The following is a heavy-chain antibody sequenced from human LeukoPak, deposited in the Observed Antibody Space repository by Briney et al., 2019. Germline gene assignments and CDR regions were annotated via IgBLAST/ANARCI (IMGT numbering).Heavy chain of an antibody. V-gene: IGHV3-30*04. D-gene: IGHD2/OR15-2a*01. J-gene: IGHJ4*02. CDR1: GFSLGHYS. CDR2: ISSDGSEK. CDR3: ARGRVVIVPIGMKY. Sequence: GGSLRLSCAASGFSLGHYSMHWVRQVPGKGLEWLALISSDGSEKHYADSVKGRFSVSRDNSNNTLDLQMNNLTPEDTAVCFCARGRVVIVPIGMKYWGQGTLVAVPS.